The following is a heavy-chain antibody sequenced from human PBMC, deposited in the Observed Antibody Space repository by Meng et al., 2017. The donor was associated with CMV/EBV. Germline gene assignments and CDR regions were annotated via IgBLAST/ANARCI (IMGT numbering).Heavy chain of an antibody. Sequence: LRLSCTVSGYSISSGCYWGWIRQPPGKGLEGIGSIYHSGSTYYNPSLKSRVTISVDTSKNQFSLKLSSVTAADTAVYYCARDGGAWGELYYYGMDVWGQGTTVTVSS. CDR3: ARDGGAWGELYYYGMDV. CDR2: IYHSGST. CDR1: GYSISSGCY. V-gene: IGHV4-38-2*02. D-gene: IGHD2-15*01. J-gene: IGHJ6*02.